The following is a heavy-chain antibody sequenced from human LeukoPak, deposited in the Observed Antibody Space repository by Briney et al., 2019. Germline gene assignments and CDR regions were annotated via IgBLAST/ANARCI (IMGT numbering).Heavy chain of an antibody. CDR1: GFTFSNAW. D-gene: IGHD1-26*01. Sequence: PGGSLRLSCAVSGFTFSNAWMSWVRQAPGKGLEWVGRIKSKTDGGTTDYAAPVKSRFTISRDDSKNTLYLQMNSLKTEDTAVYYCTTGDSGSYFFDYWGQGTLVTVSS. J-gene: IGHJ4*02. V-gene: IGHV3-15*01. CDR3: TTGDSGSYFFDY. CDR2: IKSKTDGGTT.